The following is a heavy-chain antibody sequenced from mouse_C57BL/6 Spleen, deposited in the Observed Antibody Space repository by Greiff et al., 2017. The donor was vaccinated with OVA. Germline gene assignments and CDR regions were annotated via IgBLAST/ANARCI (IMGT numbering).Heavy chain of an antibody. J-gene: IGHJ1*03. Sequence: EVQVVESGGGLVQPGGSLSLSCAASGFTFTDYYMSWVRQPPGKALEWLGFIRNKANGYTTEYSASVKGRFTISRDNSQSILYLQMNALRAEDSATYYCARYYDSHWYFDVWGTGTTVTVSS. D-gene: IGHD2-4*01. CDR1: GFTFTDYY. CDR3: ARYYDSHWYFDV. CDR2: IRNKANGYTT. V-gene: IGHV7-3*01.